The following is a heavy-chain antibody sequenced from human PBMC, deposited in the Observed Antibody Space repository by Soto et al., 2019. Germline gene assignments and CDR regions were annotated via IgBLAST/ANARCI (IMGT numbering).Heavy chain of an antibody. Sequence: QVQLVESGGGVVQPGRSLRLSCAASGFTFSSYGMHWVRQAPGKGLERVAVIWYDGSNTYYADSVKGRFTISRDNSKNSMYLQMRSLRDEDTAVYYCARRESVYNWNYNHWAKYYYYGMDVWGQGTTVTVSS. CDR3: ARRESVYNWNYNHWAKYYYYGMDV. J-gene: IGHJ6*02. CDR1: GFTFSSYG. D-gene: IGHD1-7*01. CDR2: IWYDGSNT. V-gene: IGHV3-33*01.